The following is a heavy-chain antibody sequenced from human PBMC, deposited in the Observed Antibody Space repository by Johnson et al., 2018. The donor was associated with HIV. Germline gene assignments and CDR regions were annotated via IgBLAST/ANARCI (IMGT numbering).Heavy chain of an antibody. V-gene: IGHV3-53*01. CDR3: ARDPTTVITMAFDI. J-gene: IGHJ3*02. Sequence: VQLVESGGGLIQPGGSLRFSCAGSGFTVSRSYMSWVRQAPGKGLEWVSVIYSGGRTYYADSVKGRFTISRDNSKNTLYLQMNSLRVEDTAMYYCARDPTTVITMAFDIWGQGTMVTVSS. CDR2: IYSGGRT. D-gene: IGHD4-11*01. CDR1: GFTVSRSY.